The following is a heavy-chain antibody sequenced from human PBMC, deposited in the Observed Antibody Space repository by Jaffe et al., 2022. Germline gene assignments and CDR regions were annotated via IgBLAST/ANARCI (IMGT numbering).Heavy chain of an antibody. CDR1: GFTFSSYG. CDR2: IRYDGSNK. V-gene: IGHV3-30*02. CDR3: AKDARVLRYFDWLGY. D-gene: IGHD3-9*01. Sequence: QVQLVESGGGVVQPGGSLRLSCAASGFTFSSYGMHWVRQAPGKGLEWVAFIRYDGSNKYYADSVKGRFTISRDNSKNTLYLQMNSLRAEDTAVYYCAKDARVLRYFDWLGYWGQGTLVTVSS. J-gene: IGHJ4*02.